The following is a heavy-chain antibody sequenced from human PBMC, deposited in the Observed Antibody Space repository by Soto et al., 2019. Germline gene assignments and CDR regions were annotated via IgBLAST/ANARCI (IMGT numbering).Heavy chain of an antibody. V-gene: IGHV3-74*01. D-gene: IGHD6-19*01. J-gene: IGHJ4*02. CDR3: ARLPGYSTGWTPFDF. Sequence: EVQLVESGGGLVQPGGSLRLSCAASGFTFSNYWMHWVRQAPGKVLVWVSRINSDGSTTSHADSVKGRFTISRDNAKNTLYLQMTSRRAEDTAVYYCARLPGYSTGWTPFDFWGQGTQVTVSS. CDR2: INSDGSTT. CDR1: GFTFSNYW.